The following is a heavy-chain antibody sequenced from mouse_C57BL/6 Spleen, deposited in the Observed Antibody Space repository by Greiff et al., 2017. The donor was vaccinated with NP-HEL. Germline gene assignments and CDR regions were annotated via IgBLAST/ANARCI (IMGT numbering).Heavy chain of an antibody. V-gene: IGHV1-82*01. CDR1: GYAFSSSW. J-gene: IGHJ4*01. CDR2: IYPGDGGT. CDR3: ADNYYDDEGDAMDY. D-gene: IGHD2-4*01. Sequence: VQLQQSGPELVKPGASVKISCKASGYAFSSSWMNWVKQRPGQGLEWIGRIYPGDGGTNYNGKFKGKATLTADKSSSTAYMQLSSLTSEDSAVYFCADNYYDDEGDAMDYWGQGTSVTVSS.